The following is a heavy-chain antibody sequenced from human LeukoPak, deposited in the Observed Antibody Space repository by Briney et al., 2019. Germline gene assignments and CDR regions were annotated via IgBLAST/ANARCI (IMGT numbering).Heavy chain of an antibody. V-gene: IGHV6-1*01. CDR2: TYYRSKWYN. CDR3: ARETLMVRGVPSCFDY. Sequence: SQTLSLTCAISGDSVSSNSAAWNWLRQSPSRGLEWLGRTYYRSKWYNDYAVSVKSRITINPDTSKNQFSLQLNSVTPEDTAVYYCARETLMVRGVPSCFDYWGQGTLVTVSS. J-gene: IGHJ4*02. CDR1: GDSVSSNSAA. D-gene: IGHD3-10*01.